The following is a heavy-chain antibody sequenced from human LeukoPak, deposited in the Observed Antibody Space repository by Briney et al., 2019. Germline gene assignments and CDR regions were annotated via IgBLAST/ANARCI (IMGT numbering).Heavy chain of an antibody. CDR1: GFTFSSYE. CDR3: AKDGSYYDMTY. CDR2: ISSSGSTI. J-gene: IGHJ4*02. V-gene: IGHV3-48*03. Sequence: GGSLRLSCAASGFTFSSYEMNWVRQAPGKGLEWVSYISSSGSTIYYADSVKGRFTISRDNSKNTLYLELNSLRPEDSAVYYCAKDGSYYDMTYWGQGTLVTVSS. D-gene: IGHD3-22*01.